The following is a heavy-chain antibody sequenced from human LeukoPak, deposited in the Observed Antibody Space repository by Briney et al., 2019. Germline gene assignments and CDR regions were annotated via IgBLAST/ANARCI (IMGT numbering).Heavy chain of an antibody. Sequence: GASVKVSCKASGYTFTGYYMHWVRQAPGQGLDWMGRIIPILGIANYAQKFQGRVTITADKSTSTAYMELSSLRSEDTAVYYCARDSLGYCSSTSCRPSYYWGQGTLVTVSS. CDR2: IIPILGIA. CDR3: ARDSLGYCSSTSCRPSYY. V-gene: IGHV1-69*04. CDR1: GYTFTGYY. D-gene: IGHD2-2*01. J-gene: IGHJ4*02.